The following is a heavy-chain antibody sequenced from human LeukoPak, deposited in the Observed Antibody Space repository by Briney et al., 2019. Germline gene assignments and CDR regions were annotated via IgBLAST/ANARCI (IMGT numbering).Heavy chain of an antibody. V-gene: IGHV3-11*04. J-gene: IGHJ4*02. Sequence: PGGPLRLSCAASGFTFSDYYMSWIRQAPGKGLEWVSYISSSGSTIYYADSVKGRFTISRDNAKNSLYLQMNSLRAEDTAVYYCARDRGSGWYKADYWGQGALVTVSS. CDR2: ISSSGSTI. CDR1: GFTFSDYY. D-gene: IGHD6-19*01. CDR3: ARDRGSGWYKADY.